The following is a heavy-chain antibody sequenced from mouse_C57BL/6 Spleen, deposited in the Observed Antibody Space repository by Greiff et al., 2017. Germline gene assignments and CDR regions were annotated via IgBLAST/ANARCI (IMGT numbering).Heavy chain of an antibody. Sequence: VQLQQSGPELVKPGASVTIPCKASGYTFTDYNMDWVKQSHGKSLEWIGDINPNNGGTIYNQKFKGKATLTVDKSSSTAYMELRSLTSEDTAVYYCAREDSYHPAMDYGGQGTSVTVSS. CDR2: INPNNGGT. CDR1: GYTFTDYN. D-gene: IGHD2-10*01. J-gene: IGHJ4*01. V-gene: IGHV1-18*01. CDR3: AREDSYHPAMDY.